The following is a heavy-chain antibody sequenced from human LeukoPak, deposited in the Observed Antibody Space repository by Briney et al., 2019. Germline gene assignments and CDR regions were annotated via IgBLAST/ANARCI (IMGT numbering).Heavy chain of an antibody. CDR1: GYTFTGYY. D-gene: IGHD2-21*02. J-gene: IGHJ6*02. CDR3: ARVTLCGGDCYYYYYYGMDV. Sequence: GASVKVSCKASGYTFTGYYMHWVRQAPGQGLEWMGIINPSGGSTSYAQKFQGRVTMTRDTSTSTVYMELSSLRSEDTAVYYCARVTLCGGDCYYYYYYGMDVWGQGTTVTVSS. CDR2: INPSGGST. V-gene: IGHV1-46*01.